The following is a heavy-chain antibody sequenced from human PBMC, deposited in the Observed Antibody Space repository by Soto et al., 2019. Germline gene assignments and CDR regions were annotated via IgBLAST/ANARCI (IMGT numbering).Heavy chain of an antibody. CDR1: GGSFSGYY. J-gene: IGHJ5*02. V-gene: IGHV4-34*01. D-gene: IGHD3-3*01. CDR3: ARGGGTRFLEWLPINWFDP. Sequence: SETLSLTCAVYGGSFSGYYWSWIRQPPGKGLEWIGEINHSGSTNYNPSLKSRVTISVDTSKNQFSLKLSSVTAADTAVYYCARGGGTRFLEWLPINWFDPWGQGPLVTVSS. CDR2: INHSGST.